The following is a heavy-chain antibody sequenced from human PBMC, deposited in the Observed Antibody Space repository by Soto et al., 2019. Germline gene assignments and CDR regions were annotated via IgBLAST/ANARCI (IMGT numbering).Heavy chain of an antibody. D-gene: IGHD3-22*01. V-gene: IGHV1-69*01. Sequence: QVQLVQSGAEVKKPGSSVKVSCKASGGTFSSYAISWVRQAPGQGLEWMGGIIPIFGTANYAQKFQGRVTITADESTSTAYMELSGLRSEDTAVYYCARVTTYYYDSSGYRPGMDVWGQGTTVTVSS. CDR1: GGTFSSYA. CDR3: ARVTTYYYDSSGYRPGMDV. J-gene: IGHJ6*02. CDR2: IIPIFGTA.